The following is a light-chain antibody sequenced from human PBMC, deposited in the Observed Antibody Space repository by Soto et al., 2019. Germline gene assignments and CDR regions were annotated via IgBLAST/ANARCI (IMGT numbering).Light chain of an antibody. CDR3: QQYNNWPLT. Sequence: EKVMTQSPATLSMYPGERATLSCRASQSVGSNLAWYQQKPGQAPRLLIYGTSTRATGIPDRFSGSGSGTEFTLTISSLQSEDFALYYCQQYNNWPLTFGGGTKVEIK. J-gene: IGKJ4*01. V-gene: IGKV3-15*01. CDR1: QSVGSN. CDR2: GTS.